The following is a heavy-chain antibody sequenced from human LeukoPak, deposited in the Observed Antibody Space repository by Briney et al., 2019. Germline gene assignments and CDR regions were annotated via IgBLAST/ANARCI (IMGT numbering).Heavy chain of an antibody. J-gene: IGHJ4*02. CDR2: ISWNSGSI. CDR3: AKGDGYSSGWYGGQYDY. CDR1: GFTFDDYA. Sequence: PGRSLRLSCAASGFTFDDYAMHWVRQAPGKGLEWVPGISWNSGSIGYADSVKGRFTISRDNAKNSLYLQMNSLRAEDTALYYCAKGDGYSSGWYGGQYDYWGQGTLVTVSS. D-gene: IGHD6-19*01. V-gene: IGHV3-9*01.